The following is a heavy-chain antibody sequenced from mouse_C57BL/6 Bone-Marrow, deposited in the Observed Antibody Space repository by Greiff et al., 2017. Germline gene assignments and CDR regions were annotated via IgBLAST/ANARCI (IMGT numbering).Heavy chain of an antibody. CDR2: ISSGSSTI. V-gene: IGHV5-17*01. CDR3: ARESNYPYAMDY. D-gene: IGHD2-5*01. CDR1: GFTFSDYG. Sequence: DVMLVESGGGLVKPGGSLKLSCAASGFTFSDYGMHWVRQAPEKGLGWVAYISSGSSTIYYADTVKGRVTISRDNAKNTLFLQMTSLRSEDTAMYYCARESNYPYAMDYWGQGTSVTVSS. J-gene: IGHJ4*01.